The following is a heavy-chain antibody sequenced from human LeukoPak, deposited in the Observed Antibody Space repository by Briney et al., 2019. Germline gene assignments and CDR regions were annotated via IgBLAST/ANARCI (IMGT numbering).Heavy chain of an antibody. D-gene: IGHD5-12*01. CDR3: ARGHSDYALGYWFDP. CDR1: GDTLTGHY. CDR2: SNPNSGGT. V-gene: IGHV1-2*02. Sequence: ASVKVSCKASGDTLTGHYMHWVRQAPGQGLEWMGGSNPNSGGTNYAQKFQGRVTMTRDMSISTAYMELSRLRSDDTAVYYCARGHSDYALGYWFDPWGQGTLVTVSS. J-gene: IGHJ5*02.